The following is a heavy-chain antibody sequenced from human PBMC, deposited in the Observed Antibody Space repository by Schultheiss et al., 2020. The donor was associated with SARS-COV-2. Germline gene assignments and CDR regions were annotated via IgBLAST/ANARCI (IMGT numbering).Heavy chain of an antibody. Sequence: GGSLRLSCAASGFTFSSYWMNWVRQAPGKGLEWVANIKQDGSEKYYVDSVKGRLTISGDNAKNSLYLQVNSLRAEDTAVYYCARAKVRVDYVWDWGQGTLVTVSS. J-gene: IGHJ4*02. CDR1: GFTFSSYW. CDR3: ARAKVRVDYVWD. V-gene: IGHV3-7*01. CDR2: IKQDGSEK. D-gene: IGHD3-16*01.